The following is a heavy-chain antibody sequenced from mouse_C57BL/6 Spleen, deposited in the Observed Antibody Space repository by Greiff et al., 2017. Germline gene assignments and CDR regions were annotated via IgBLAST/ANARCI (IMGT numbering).Heavy chain of an antibody. CDR1: GYTFTSYW. D-gene: IGHD3-2*02. Sequence: QVQLQQPGAELVKPGASVKMSCKASGYTFTSYWITWVKQRPGQGLEWIGDIYPGSGSPNYNEKFKSKATLTVDPSSSTAYMQLSSLTSEDSAVYYCETEGDSSGYEDYWGQGTTLTVSS. J-gene: IGHJ2*01. CDR3: ETEGDSSGYEDY. CDR2: IYPGSGSP. V-gene: IGHV1-55*01.